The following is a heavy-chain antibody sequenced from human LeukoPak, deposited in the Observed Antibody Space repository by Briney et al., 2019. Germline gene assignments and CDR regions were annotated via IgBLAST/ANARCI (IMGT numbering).Heavy chain of an antibody. CDR3: ARDGGYSYGFAFDI. CDR2: IWYDGSNK. V-gene: IGHV3-33*01. CDR1: GFTFSSYG. J-gene: IGHJ3*02. Sequence: PGGSLRLSCAASGFTFSSYGMHWVHQAPGKGLEWVAVIWYDGSNKYYADSVKGRFTISRDNSKNTLYLQMNSLRAEDTAVYYCARDGGYSYGFAFDIWGQGTMVTVSS. D-gene: IGHD5-18*01.